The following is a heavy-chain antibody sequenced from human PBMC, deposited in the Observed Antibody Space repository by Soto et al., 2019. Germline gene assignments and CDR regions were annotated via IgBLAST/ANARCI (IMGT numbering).Heavy chain of an antibody. Sequence: SETLSLTCAVYGGSFSGYYWSWIRQPPGKGLEWVGEINHSGSTNYNPSLKSRVTISVDTSKNQFSLKLSSVTAADTAVYYCARGAWQLDNWFDPWGQGTLVTVSS. J-gene: IGHJ5*02. CDR1: GGSFSGYY. D-gene: IGHD6-6*01. V-gene: IGHV4-34*01. CDR3: ARGAWQLDNWFDP. CDR2: INHSGST.